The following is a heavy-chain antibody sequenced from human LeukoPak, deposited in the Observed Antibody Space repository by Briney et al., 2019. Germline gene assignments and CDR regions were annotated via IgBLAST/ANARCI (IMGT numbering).Heavy chain of an antibody. Sequence: SETLSLTCAVYGGSFSGYYWSWIRQPPGKGLEWIGEINHSGSTNYNPSLKSRVTISVDTSKNQFSLKLSSVTAADTAVYYCARAVPPSYYYDSQTFDPWGQGTLVTVSS. V-gene: IGHV4-34*01. D-gene: IGHD3-22*01. CDR2: INHSGST. J-gene: IGHJ5*02. CDR3: ARAVPPSYYYDSQTFDP. CDR1: GGSFSGYY.